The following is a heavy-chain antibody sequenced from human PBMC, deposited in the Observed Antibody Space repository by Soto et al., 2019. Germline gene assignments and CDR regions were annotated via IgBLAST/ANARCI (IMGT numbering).Heavy chain of an antibody. D-gene: IGHD6-13*01. V-gene: IGHV4-39*01. CDR1: GGSISSSSYY. CDR3: ARSPSSSWYDYYYYYMDV. CDR2: IYYSGST. J-gene: IGHJ6*03. Sequence: SETLSLTCTVSGGSISSSSYYWGWIRHPPGKGLEWIGSIYYSGSTYYNPSLKSRVTISVDTSKNQFSLKLSSVTAADTAVYYCARSPSSSWYDYYYYYMDVWGKGTTVTVSS.